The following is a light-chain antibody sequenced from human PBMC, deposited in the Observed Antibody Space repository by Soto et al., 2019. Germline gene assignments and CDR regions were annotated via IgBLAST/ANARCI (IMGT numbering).Light chain of an antibody. CDR3: QQYGSSQGFT. Sequence: EMVLTQSPGTLSLSPGERATLSCRASQSVSSSYLAWYQQKPGQAPRLLIYGASSRATGIPDRFSGSGSGTDFTLNISRLEPEDFAVYYCQQYGSSQGFTFGPGTKVDIK. V-gene: IGKV3-20*01. CDR1: QSVSSSY. CDR2: GAS. J-gene: IGKJ3*01.